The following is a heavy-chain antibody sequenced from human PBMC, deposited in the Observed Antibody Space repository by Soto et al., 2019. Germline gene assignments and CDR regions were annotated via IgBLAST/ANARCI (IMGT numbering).Heavy chain of an antibody. CDR3: TRSPPNYYDSSGYYWSDAFDI. J-gene: IGHJ3*02. CDR2: IRSKAYGGTT. D-gene: IGHD3-22*01. CDR1: GFTFGDYA. Sequence: GGSLRLSCTASGFTFGDYAMSWFRQAPGKGLEWVGFIRSKAYGGTTEYAASVKGRFTISRDDSKSIAYLQMNSLKTEDTAVYYCTRSPPNYYDSSGYYWSDAFDIWGQGTMVTVSS. V-gene: IGHV3-49*03.